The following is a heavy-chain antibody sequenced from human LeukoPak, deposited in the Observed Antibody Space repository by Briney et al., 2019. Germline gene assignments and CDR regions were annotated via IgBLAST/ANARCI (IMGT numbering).Heavy chain of an antibody. J-gene: IGHJ6*03. V-gene: IGHV1-69*01. CDR1: GGTFSSYA. CDR3: ASSYLTRNYYYMDV. CDR2: IIPIFGTA. Sequence: GSSVKVSCKASGGTFSSYAISWVRQAPGQGLEWMGGIIPIFGTANYAQKFQGRVTITADESTSTAYMELSSLKSEDTAVYYCASSYLTRNYYYMDVWGKGTTVTVSS. D-gene: IGHD5-18*01.